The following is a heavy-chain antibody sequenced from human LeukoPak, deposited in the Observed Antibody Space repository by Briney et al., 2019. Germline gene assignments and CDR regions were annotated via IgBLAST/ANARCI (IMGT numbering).Heavy chain of an antibody. D-gene: IGHD4-11*01. V-gene: IGHV1-18*01. CDR1: GYTFTSYS. CDR2: ISGYNGNT. CDR3: ARGPSPYSNFDY. J-gene: IGHJ4*02. Sequence: ASVKVSCKASGYTFTSYSVSWVRQAPGQGLEWLGWISGYNGNTNYPQKLQGRVTLTTDTSTNTAYMELRSLRSDDTAVYYCARGPSPYSNFDYWGQGTLVTVSS.